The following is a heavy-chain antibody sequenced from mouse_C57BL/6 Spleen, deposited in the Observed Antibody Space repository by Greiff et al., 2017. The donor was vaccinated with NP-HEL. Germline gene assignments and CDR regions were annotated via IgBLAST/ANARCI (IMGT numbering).Heavy chain of an antibody. J-gene: IGHJ4*01. Sequence: EVQLQQSGPELVKPGASVKMSCKASGYTFTDYNMHWVKQSHGKSLEWIGYINPNNGGTSYNQKFKGKATLTVNKSSSTAYMELRSPTSEDSAVYYCARWLLRSYAMDYWGQGTSVTVSS. CDR2: INPNNGGT. CDR1: GYTFTDYN. V-gene: IGHV1-22*01. CDR3: ARWLLRSYAMDY. D-gene: IGHD2-3*01.